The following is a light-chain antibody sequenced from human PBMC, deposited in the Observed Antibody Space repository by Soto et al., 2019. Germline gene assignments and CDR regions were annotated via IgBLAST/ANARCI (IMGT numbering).Light chain of an antibody. V-gene: IGKV3-20*01. J-gene: IGKJ4*01. CDR3: QQYGSAPLT. CDR1: QSVSSSY. CDR2: GAS. Sequence: EIVLTQSPGTVALSPGERATLSCRASQSVSSSYLAWYQQKPGQAPRLLIHGASSRATGIPDRFSGSESGTDFTLTISRLEPEDFGVYYCQQYGSAPLTFGGGTQVEIK.